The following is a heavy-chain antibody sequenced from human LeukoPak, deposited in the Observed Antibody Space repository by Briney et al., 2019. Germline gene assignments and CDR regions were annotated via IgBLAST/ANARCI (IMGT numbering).Heavy chain of an antibody. Sequence: SETLSLTCAVYGGSFSGCYWSWIRQPPGKGLEWIGEINHSGSTNYNPSLKSRVTISVDTSKNQFSLKLSSVTAADTAVYYCATAGPYYDILTGYSTTRGAFDIWGQGTMVTVSS. CDR2: INHSGST. D-gene: IGHD3-9*01. J-gene: IGHJ3*02. CDR3: ATAGPYYDILTGYSTTRGAFDI. V-gene: IGHV4-34*01. CDR1: GGSFSGCY.